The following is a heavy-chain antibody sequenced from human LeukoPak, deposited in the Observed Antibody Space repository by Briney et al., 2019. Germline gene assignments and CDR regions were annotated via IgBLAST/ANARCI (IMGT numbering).Heavy chain of an antibody. CDR3: ARCAYYYGSELPFDP. J-gene: IGHJ5*02. D-gene: IGHD3-10*01. Sequence: ASVKVSCKASGYTFTSYDINWVRQATGQGLEWMGWMNPNSGYTGYAQKFQGRVTMTRNTSISTAYMELSSLRSEDTAVYYCARCAYYYGSELPFDPWGQGTVVTVSS. CDR1: GYTFTSYD. CDR2: MNPNSGYT. V-gene: IGHV1-8*01.